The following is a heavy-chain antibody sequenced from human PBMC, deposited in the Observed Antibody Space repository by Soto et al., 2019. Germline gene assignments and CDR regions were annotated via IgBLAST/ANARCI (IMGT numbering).Heavy chain of an antibody. V-gene: IGHV4-39*07. CDR1: GDSIRSINNY. CDR2: IYYDGST. CDR3: ASGAYDFWSGYGVYYYYGMDV. Sequence: SETLSLTCTVSGDSIRSINNYWGWIRQPPGKGLEWIGNIYYDGSTFYNPSLKSRVAMSIDTSKNQFSLNLTSVTAADTAVYYCASGAYDFWSGYGVYYYYGMDVWGQGTTVTVSS. D-gene: IGHD3-3*01. J-gene: IGHJ6*02.